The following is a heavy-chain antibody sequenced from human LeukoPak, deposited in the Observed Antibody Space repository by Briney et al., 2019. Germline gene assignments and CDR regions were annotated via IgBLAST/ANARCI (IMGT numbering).Heavy chain of an antibody. J-gene: IGHJ4*02. CDR1: GGSVSSGSYY. V-gene: IGHV4-61*01. CDR2: IYYSGIT. CDR3: ARGSTPDYYVSSGYYPTHFDY. D-gene: IGHD3-22*01. Sequence: PSETLSLTCTVSGGSVSSGSYYWSWIRQPPGKGLEWIGYIYYSGITNYNPSLKSRVTISVDTSKNQFSLKLSSVTAADTAVYYCARGSTPDYYVSSGYYPTHFDYWGQGALVTVSS.